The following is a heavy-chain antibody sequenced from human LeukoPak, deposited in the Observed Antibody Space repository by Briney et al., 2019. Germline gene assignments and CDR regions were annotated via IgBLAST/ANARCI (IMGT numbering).Heavy chain of an antibody. Sequence: ASVKVSCKASGYTFTSYGISWVRQAPGQGLEWMGWISAYNGNTNYAQKLQGRVTMTTDTSTSTAYMELSSLRSEDTAVYYCARTNDGGYCYYYMDVWGKGTTVTVSS. V-gene: IGHV1-18*01. CDR3: ARTNDGGYCYYYMDV. CDR2: ISAYNGNT. J-gene: IGHJ6*03. CDR1: GYTFTSYG. D-gene: IGHD3-16*01.